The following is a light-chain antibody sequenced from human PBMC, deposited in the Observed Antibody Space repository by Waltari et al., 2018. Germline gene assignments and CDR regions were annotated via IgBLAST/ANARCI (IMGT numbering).Light chain of an antibody. CDR1: RSNIGNNN. Sequence: QSVLTQPHSASGTPGQRVTISCSGSRSNIGNNNVYWYQQPPGTAPKLLIYRNNQRPSGVPDRFSGSKSGTSASLAISGLRSEDEADYYCAAWDDSLSGRVFGGGTKVTVL. J-gene: IGLJ3*02. CDR2: RNN. V-gene: IGLV1-47*01. CDR3: AAWDDSLSGRV.